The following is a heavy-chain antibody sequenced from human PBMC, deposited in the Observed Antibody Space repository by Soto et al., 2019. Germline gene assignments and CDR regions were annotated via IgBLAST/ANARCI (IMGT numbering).Heavy chain of an antibody. Sequence: GGSLRLSCAASGFTFDDYAMHWVRQAPGKGLEWVSGISWNSGSIAYAESVKGRFTISRDNAKNSLYLQMNSLRAEDTAFYYCAKDIGVGGADIFDFRGRGTLVTVSS. CDR1: GFTFDDYA. J-gene: IGHJ4*02. D-gene: IGHD1-26*01. V-gene: IGHV3-9*01. CDR3: AKDIGVGGADIFDF. CDR2: ISWNSGSI.